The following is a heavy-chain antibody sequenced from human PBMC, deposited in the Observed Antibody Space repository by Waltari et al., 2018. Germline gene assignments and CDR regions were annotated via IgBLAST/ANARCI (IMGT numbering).Heavy chain of an antibody. CDR1: GFTFKTYG. J-gene: IGHJ4*02. Sequence: VQLVESGGGVVQPGRSLRLSCAASGFTFKTYGMHWVRQAPGKVLEWVGVISYDGSSQNYGDSVKGRFTISRDNSKSTLYLQMNSLRGEDTAVYYCAREAPFGVVSSFDYWGQGFLATVSS. CDR2: ISYDGSSQ. CDR3: AREAPFGVVSSFDY. D-gene: IGHD3-3*01. V-gene: IGHV3-33*01.